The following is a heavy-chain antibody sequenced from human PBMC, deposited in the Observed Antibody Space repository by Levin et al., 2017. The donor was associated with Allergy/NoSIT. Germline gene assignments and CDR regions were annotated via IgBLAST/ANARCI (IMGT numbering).Heavy chain of an antibody. CDR2: IHPRDSDT. J-gene: IGHJ4*02. CDR3: TGREGFCNGAKCGGGRYYFDD. D-gene: IGHD3-10*01. CDR1: GYIFTDSW. V-gene: IGHV5-51*01. Sequence: ASVKVSCRASGYIFTDSWIGWVRQMPGKGLEWMGFIHPRDSDTRYSRSFQGRAFQGQVTITVDRSSNTSYLQWSSLTTSDTAMYYCTGREGFCNGAKCGGGRYYFDDWGQGTQVTVSS.